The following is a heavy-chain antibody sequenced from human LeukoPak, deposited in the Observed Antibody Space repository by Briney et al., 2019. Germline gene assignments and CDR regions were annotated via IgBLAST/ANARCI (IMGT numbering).Heavy chain of an antibody. CDR2: IYYSGST. CDR1: GGSISSHY. J-gene: IGHJ4*02. CDR3: ARAGGYPREGYCFDY. V-gene: IGHV4-59*11. Sequence: PSETLSLTCTVSGGSISSHYWSWIRQPPGKGREWIGYIYYSGSTNYNPPLTRRANISLHTSKNQFALKLSSVTASATAVFYCARAGGYPREGYCFDYWGQGTLVTVSS. D-gene: IGHD3-10*01.